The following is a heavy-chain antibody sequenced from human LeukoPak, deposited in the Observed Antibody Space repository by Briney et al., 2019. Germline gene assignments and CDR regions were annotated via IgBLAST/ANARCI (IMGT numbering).Heavy chain of an antibody. V-gene: IGHV4-34*01. CDR1: GGSFSGYY. J-gene: IGHJ5*02. D-gene: IGHD6-19*01. Sequence: SETLSLTCAVYGGSFSGYYWSWIRQPPGKGLEWMGEINHSRSTNYNPSLKSRVTISVDTSKNQFSLKLSSVTAADTAVYYCARDSSGWFGNRFDPWGQGTLVTVSS. CDR2: INHSRST. CDR3: ARDSSGWFGNRFDP.